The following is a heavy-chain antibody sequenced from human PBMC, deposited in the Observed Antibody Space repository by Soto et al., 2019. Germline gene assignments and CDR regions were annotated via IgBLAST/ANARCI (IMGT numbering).Heavy chain of an antibody. CDR2: ISAYNGNT. Sequence: TSVEVSCEAPGYTFTSSGISWVRQAPGQGLEWMGWISAYNGNTNYAQKLQGRVTMTTDASTSTAYMELRSLRSDDTAVYYCAREDSSSWYEKWFDPWGQGTLVTVS. D-gene: IGHD6-13*01. V-gene: IGHV1-18*01. CDR3: AREDSSSWYEKWFDP. CDR1: GYTFTSSG. J-gene: IGHJ5*02.